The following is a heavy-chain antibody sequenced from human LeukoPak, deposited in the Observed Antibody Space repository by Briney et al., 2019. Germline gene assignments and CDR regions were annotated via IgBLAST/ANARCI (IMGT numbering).Heavy chain of an antibody. J-gene: IGHJ4*02. V-gene: IGHV3-30*02. Sequence: GGSLRLSCAASGFTFSSYGMHWVRQAPGKGLEWVAFIRYDGSNKYYADSVKGRFTISRDNSKNTLYLQMNSLRAEDTAVYYCAKAKGLAGYSSGWYYFDYWSQGTLVTVSS. CDR3: AKAKGLAGYSSGWYYFDY. D-gene: IGHD6-19*01. CDR2: IRYDGSNK. CDR1: GFTFSSYG.